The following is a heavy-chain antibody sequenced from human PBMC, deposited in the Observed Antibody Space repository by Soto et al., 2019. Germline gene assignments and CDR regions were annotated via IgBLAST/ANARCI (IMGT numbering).Heavy chain of an antibody. V-gene: IGHV1-18*01. D-gene: IGHD6-6*01. J-gene: IGHJ6*02. CDR3: ARDRPTSSIRARDYYSAMDV. CDR2: ISSYNGNT. CDR1: GYTFITYG. Sequence: QVQLVQSGAEVKKPGPSVKVSCQASGYTFITYGISWVRQAPGQGLEWMGWISSYNGNTNHAQKLQGRVTMTTDTSTTTAYMELRSLRSDATAVYYCARDRPTSSIRARDYYSAMDVWGQGTTVTVSS.